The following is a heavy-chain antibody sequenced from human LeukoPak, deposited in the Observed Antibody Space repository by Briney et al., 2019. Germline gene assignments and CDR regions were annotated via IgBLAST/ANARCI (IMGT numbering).Heavy chain of an antibody. Sequence: SETLSLTCTVSGGSISTYYWSWIRQPPGKGLEYIGYIYYSGSTNYNTSLKSRVTISVDTSKNQFSLKLSSVTAADTAVYYCARLSGMVYALWGQGALVTVSS. CDR2: IYYSGST. CDR1: GGSISTYY. CDR3: ARLSGMVYAL. V-gene: IGHV4-59*08. J-gene: IGHJ4*02. D-gene: IGHD2-8*01.